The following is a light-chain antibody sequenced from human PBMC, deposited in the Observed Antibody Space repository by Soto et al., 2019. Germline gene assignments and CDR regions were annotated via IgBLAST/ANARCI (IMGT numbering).Light chain of an antibody. CDR3: QQFSSYPLT. Sequence: EIVLTQSPCTLSLSPGERATLSCRASQSVSNNYLAWYQQKPGQAPRLLIYDASSRATGIPDRFSGGGSGTDFTLTISRLEPEDFAVYYCQQFSSYPLTFGRGTKVDIK. CDR2: DAS. J-gene: IGKJ4*01. CDR1: QSVSNNY. V-gene: IGKV3-20*01.